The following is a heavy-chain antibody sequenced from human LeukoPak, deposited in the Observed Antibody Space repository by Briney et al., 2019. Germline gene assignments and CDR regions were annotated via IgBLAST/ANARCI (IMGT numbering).Heavy chain of an antibody. CDR2: ISSSGSTI. V-gene: IGHV3-11*04. J-gene: IGHJ4*02. CDR3: AKDRFRAAGLGYFDY. Sequence: PGGSLRLSCAASGFTFSDYYMSWIRQAPGKGLEWVSYISSSGSTIYYADSVKGRFTISRDNSKNTLYLQMNSLRAEDTAVYYCAKDRFRAAGLGYFDYWGQGTLVTVSS. D-gene: IGHD6-13*01. CDR1: GFTFSDYY.